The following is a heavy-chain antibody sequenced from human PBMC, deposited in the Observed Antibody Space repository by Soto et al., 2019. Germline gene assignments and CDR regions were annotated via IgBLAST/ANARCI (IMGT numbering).Heavy chain of an antibody. J-gene: IGHJ6*02. V-gene: IGHV1-8*01. CDR1: GYTFTSYD. D-gene: IGHD5-18*01. CDR2: MNPNSGNT. Sequence: ASVKVSCKASGYTFTSYDINWVRQATGQGLEWMGWMNPNSGNTGYAQKFQGRVTMTRHTSISTAYMELSSLRSEDTDVYYCARGRRVHRYSYAVDYYYYYGMDVWGQGTTVTVSS. CDR3: ARGRRVHRYSYAVDYYYYYGMDV.